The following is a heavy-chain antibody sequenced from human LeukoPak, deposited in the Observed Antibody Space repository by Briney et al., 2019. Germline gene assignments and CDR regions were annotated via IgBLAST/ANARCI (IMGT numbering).Heavy chain of an antibody. Sequence: GGSLRLSCAASGFTVSSNYMSWVRQAPGKGLEWVSVIYSGGSTYYADSVKGRFTISRDNSKNTLYLQMNSLRAEDTAVYYCAGQYSSSPWAGYYYYMDVWGKGTTVTVSS. D-gene: IGHD6-13*01. V-gene: IGHV3-53*01. J-gene: IGHJ6*03. CDR1: GFTVSSNY. CDR2: IYSGGST. CDR3: AGQYSSSPWAGYYYYMDV.